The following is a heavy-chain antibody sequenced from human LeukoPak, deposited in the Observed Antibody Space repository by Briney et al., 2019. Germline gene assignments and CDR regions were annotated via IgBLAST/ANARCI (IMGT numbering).Heavy chain of an antibody. D-gene: IGHD4-17*01. CDR2: IEPSDSYT. V-gene: IGHV5-10-1*01. J-gene: IGHJ6*02. CDR3: ARHPPTDSGDYIRYNYYGMDV. CDR1: GYSFTTYW. Sequence: GESLKISCKVSGYSFTTYWISWVRQMPGKGLEWMGRIEPSDSYTSYSPSFQGHVTISADKSISTAYLQWSSLKASDTAMYYCARHPPTDSGDYIRYNYYGMDVWGQGTTVTVSS.